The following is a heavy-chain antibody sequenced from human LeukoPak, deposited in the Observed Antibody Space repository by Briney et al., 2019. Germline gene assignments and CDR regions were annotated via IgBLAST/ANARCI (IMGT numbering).Heavy chain of an antibody. Sequence: GASVKVSCKASGGTFSSYAISWVRQAPGQGLEWMGGIIPIFGTANYAQKFQGRVTITTDESTSTAYMELSSLRSEDTAVYYCVRHPSRGNAGYAFDRWGQGILVTVSS. J-gene: IGHJ4*02. CDR1: GGTFSSYA. V-gene: IGHV1-69*05. CDR2: IIPIFGTA. D-gene: IGHD5-12*01. CDR3: VRHPSRGNAGYAFDR.